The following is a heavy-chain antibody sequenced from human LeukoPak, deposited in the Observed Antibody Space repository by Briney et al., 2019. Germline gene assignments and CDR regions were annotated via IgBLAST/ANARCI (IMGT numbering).Heavy chain of an antibody. D-gene: IGHD1-26*01. V-gene: IGHV4-59*01. CDR2: IYYSGNT. CDR1: GGSITSYY. Sequence: PSETLSLTCTVSGGSITSYYYTWIRQPPGKGLEWIGYIYYSGNTNYNPSPKSRVTMSLDMSKNQFSLRLTSVTAADTAVYYCAREDSGTSIDYWGQGTLVTVSS. J-gene: IGHJ4*01. CDR3: AREDSGTSIDY.